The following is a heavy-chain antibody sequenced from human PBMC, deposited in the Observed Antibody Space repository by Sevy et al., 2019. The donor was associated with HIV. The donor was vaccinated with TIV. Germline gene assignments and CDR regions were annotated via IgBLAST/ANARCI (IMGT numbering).Heavy chain of an antibody. Sequence: SETLSLTCAVSGYSISSGYLWAWIRQPPGRGLEWIGRIYHSGSTYYNSSLTRRVTISVDTSKNQFSLKLRSVTVADKAIDYGARLADPRISSSGTYYNHGWFDVWGQGILVTVSS. CDR1: GYSISSGYL. CDR2: IYHSGST. D-gene: IGHD3-10*01. V-gene: IGHV4-38-2*01. J-gene: IGHJ5*02. CDR3: ARLADPRISSSGTYYNHGWFDV.